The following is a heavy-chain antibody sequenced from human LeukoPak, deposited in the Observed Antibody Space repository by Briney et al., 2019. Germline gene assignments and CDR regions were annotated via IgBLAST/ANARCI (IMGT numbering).Heavy chain of an antibody. CDR1: GGSISSHY. V-gene: IGHV4-59*11. J-gene: IGHJ3*02. CDR3: ARTGLRSPDAFDI. CDR2: IYYSGST. D-gene: IGHD5-12*01. Sequence: SETLSLTCTGSGGSISSHYWSWIRQPPGKGREWIGYIYYSGSTNYHPSLKSRVTISVDTSKNQFSLTLSSVTAADTAVYYCARTGLRSPDAFDIWGQGTMVTVSS.